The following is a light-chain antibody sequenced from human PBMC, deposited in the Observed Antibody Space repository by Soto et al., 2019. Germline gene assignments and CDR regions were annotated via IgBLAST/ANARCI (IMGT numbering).Light chain of an antibody. V-gene: IGLV2-23*01. CDR3: CSYAGRSTYV. CDR2: EGS. J-gene: IGLJ1*01. CDR1: SSDVGSYNL. Sequence: QSVLTQPASVSGSPGQSITISCTGTSSDVGSYNLVSWYQQHPGKAPKLMIYEGSKRPSGVSNRFSGSKSGNTASLTISGRQAEDEADYYCCSYAGRSTYVFGTGTKVPVL.